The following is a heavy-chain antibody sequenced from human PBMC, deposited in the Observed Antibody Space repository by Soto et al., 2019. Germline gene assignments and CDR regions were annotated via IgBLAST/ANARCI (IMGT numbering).Heavy chain of an antibody. CDR2: IDTSGTST. J-gene: IGHJ4*02. CDR1: GFTFTNFW. Sequence: XVSLQLWCGASGFTFTNFWVHWVRQVPGKGLVWVSRIDTSGTSTSYADSVKGRFTISRDNAKSTVTLQMNSLRAEDTGVYYCARDSWYFDVWSQGSLVTVSS. D-gene: IGHD6-13*01. V-gene: IGHV3-74*01. CDR3: ARDSWYFDV.